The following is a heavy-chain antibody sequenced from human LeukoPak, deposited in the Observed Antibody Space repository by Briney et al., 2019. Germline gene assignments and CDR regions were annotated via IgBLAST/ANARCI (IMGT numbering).Heavy chain of an antibody. CDR3: ATTPGGYDPGSYYFDY. Sequence: PGGSLRLSCAASGFTVSSNYMSWVRQAPGKGLEWVSVIYSGGSTYYADSVKGRFTISRDNSKNTLYLQMSSLRAEDTAVYYCATTPGGYDPGSYYFDYWGQGTLVTVSS. D-gene: IGHD5-12*01. CDR2: IYSGGST. J-gene: IGHJ4*02. CDR1: GFTVSSNY. V-gene: IGHV3-53*01.